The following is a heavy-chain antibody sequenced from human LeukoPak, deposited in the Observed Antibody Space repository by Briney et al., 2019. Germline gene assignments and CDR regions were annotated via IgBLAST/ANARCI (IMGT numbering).Heavy chain of an antibody. J-gene: IGHJ4*02. Sequence: ASVKVSCKASGYTFTSHHMHRVRQAPGQGLEWTGIINPNAGTTSYAQKFQGRVTVTRDTSTSTVYMELSSLRSEDTAVYYCARDLSGGKLRYFDWLPPDYWGQGTLVTVSS. D-gene: IGHD3-9*01. CDR2: INPNAGTT. CDR1: GYTFTSHH. CDR3: ARDLSGGKLRYFDWLPPDY. V-gene: IGHV1-46*01.